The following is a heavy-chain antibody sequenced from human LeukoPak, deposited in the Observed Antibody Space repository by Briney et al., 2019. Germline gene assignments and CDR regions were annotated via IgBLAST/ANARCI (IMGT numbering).Heavy chain of an antibody. V-gene: IGHV1-8*01. CDR3: AREYYYGYAFDI. J-gene: IGHJ3*02. CDR1: GYTCTSYD. Sequence: ASVKVSCKASGYTCTSYDINWVRQATGQGLEWMGWMNPNSGNTGYAQKFQGRVTMTRNTSISTAYMELSSLRSEDTAVYYCAREYYYGYAFDIWGQGTMVTVSS. D-gene: IGHD3-10*01. CDR2: MNPNSGNT.